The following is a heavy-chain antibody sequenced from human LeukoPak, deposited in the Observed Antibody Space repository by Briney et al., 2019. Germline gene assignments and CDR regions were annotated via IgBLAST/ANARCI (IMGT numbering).Heavy chain of an antibody. J-gene: IGHJ4*02. D-gene: IGHD4-17*01. CDR3: ATGFAAHSTVTTYFDY. CDR1: GYTLTELS. V-gene: IGHV1-24*01. CDR2: FDPEDGET. Sequence: GASVKVSCKVSGYTLTELSMHWVRQAPGKGLEWMGGFDPEDGETIYAQEFQGRVTMTEDTSTDTAYMELSSLRSEDTAVYYCATGFAAHSTVTTYFDYWGQGTLVTVSS.